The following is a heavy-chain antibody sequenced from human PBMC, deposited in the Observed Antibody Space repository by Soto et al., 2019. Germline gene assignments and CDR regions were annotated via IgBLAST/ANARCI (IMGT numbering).Heavy chain of an antibody. Sequence: EVQLVESGGGLVQHGGSLRLSCTVSGFTFSNAWMTWVRQAPGKGLEWVGRIKSKTDDGTTDYAAPVKGRFTISRDDSSNTLYLQMNRLKTEDTAVYYCTTDSSSWAYYYYAGMDVWGQGTTVTVSS. CDR2: IKSKTDDGTT. D-gene: IGHD2-2*01. J-gene: IGHJ6*02. CDR1: GFTFSNAW. CDR3: TTDSSSWAYYYYAGMDV. V-gene: IGHV3-15*01.